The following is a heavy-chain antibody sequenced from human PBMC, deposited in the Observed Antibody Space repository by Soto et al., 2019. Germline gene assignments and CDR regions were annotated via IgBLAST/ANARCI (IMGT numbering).Heavy chain of an antibody. Sequence: PGGSLRLSCAASGFTFSSYAMSWVRQAPGKGLEWVSAISGSGGSTYYADSVKGRFTISRDNSKDTLYLQMNSLRAEDTAVYYCAKDFPTKLLRYCSGGSCYTTYFDYWGQGTLVTVYS. D-gene: IGHD2-15*01. CDR3: AKDFPTKLLRYCSGGSCYTTYFDY. V-gene: IGHV3-23*01. CDR1: GFTFSSYA. CDR2: ISGSGGST. J-gene: IGHJ4*02.